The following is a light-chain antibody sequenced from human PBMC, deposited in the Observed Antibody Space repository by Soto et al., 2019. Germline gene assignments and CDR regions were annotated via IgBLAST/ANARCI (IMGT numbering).Light chain of an antibody. Sequence: QSVLTQPASVSGSPGQSITMSCTGSGSDIDDNNYVSWYQQHPGKAPKLMIYEVSNRPSGVSNRFSGSKSGNTASLTISGLQAEDEADYYCSSYRSSNTWVFGGGTQLTVL. CDR3: SSYRSSNTWV. CDR2: EVS. J-gene: IGLJ3*02. V-gene: IGLV2-14*01. CDR1: GSDIDDNNY.